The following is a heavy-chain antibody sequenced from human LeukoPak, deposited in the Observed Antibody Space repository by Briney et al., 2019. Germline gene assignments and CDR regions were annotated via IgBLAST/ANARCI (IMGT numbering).Heavy chain of an antibody. CDR3: ARVESSSGPFDY. Sequence: SVKVSCKASGGTFSSYAISWVRQAPGQGLEWMGRIIPILGIANYAQKFQGRVTITPDKSTSTAYMELSSLSSEDTAVYYCARVESSSGPFDYWGQGTLVTVSS. D-gene: IGHD6-19*01. CDR1: GGTFSSYA. V-gene: IGHV1-69*04. CDR2: IIPILGIA. J-gene: IGHJ4*02.